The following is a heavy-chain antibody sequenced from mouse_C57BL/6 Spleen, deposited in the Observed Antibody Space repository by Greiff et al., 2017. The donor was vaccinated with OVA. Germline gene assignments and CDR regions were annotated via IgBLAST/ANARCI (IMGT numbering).Heavy chain of an antibody. D-gene: IGHD1-1*01. CDR3: ARRDFGSSYFDY. CDR1: GYTFTSYW. J-gene: IGHJ2*01. V-gene: IGHV1-69*01. CDR2: IDPSDSYT. Sequence: QVQLQQPGAELVMPGASVKLSCKASGYTFTSYWMHWVKQRPGQGLEWIGEIDPSDSYTNYNQKFKGKSTSTVDKSSSTAYMQLSSLTSEDSAVYYCARRDFGSSYFDYWGQGTTLTVSS.